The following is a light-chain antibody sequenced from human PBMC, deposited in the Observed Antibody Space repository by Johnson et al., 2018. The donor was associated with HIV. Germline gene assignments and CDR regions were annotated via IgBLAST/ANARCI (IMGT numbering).Light chain of an antibody. CDR2: DNN. V-gene: IGLV1-51*01. CDR3: GTWDSSLRAGF. CDR1: SSNIANNT. J-gene: IGLJ1*01. Sequence: QPVLTQPPSASGTPGQRVTISCSGSSSNIANNTVNWYQHFPGTAPKLLIYDNNKRPSGIPARFSGSKYGTSATLGITGLQTGDEADYYCGTWDSSLRAGFFGTGTKVTVL.